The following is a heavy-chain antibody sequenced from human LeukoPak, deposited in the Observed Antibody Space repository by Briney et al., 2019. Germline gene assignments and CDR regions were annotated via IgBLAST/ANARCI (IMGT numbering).Heavy chain of an antibody. V-gene: IGHV4-61*02. J-gene: IGHJ4*02. D-gene: IGHD6-25*01. CDR3: ARDGGSVAAGYFDY. Sequence: SQTLSLTCTVSGGSISSGSYYWSWIRQPAGKGLEWIGRIYTSGSTNYNPSLKSRVTISVDASKNQFSLKLSSVTAADTAVYYCARDGGSVAAGYFDYWGQGTLVTVSS. CDR2: IYTSGST. CDR1: GGSISSGSYY.